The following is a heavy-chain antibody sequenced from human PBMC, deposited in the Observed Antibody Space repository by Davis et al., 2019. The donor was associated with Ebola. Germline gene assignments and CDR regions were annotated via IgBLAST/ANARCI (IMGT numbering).Heavy chain of an antibody. CDR1: GFSFSSYW. Sequence: GESLKISCVVSGFSFSSYWMHWVRQAPGKGLEWVSVIYNGGSTYYADSVKGRFTISRDNSKNTLYLQMNSLRAEDTAVYYCIGSWRWGQGTLVTVSS. CDR3: IGSWR. CDR2: IYNGGST. J-gene: IGHJ4*02. V-gene: IGHV3-53*01. D-gene: IGHD3-16*01.